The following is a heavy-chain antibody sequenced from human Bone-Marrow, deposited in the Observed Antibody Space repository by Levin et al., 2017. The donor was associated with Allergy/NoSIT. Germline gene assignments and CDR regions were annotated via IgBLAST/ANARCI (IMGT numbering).Heavy chain of an antibody. CDR3: ARVPPTPLLEPNYYYYYMDV. CDR2: ISSSSSYI. CDR1: GFTFSSYS. D-gene: IGHD3-10*01. J-gene: IGHJ6*03. Sequence: GGSLSLSCAASGFTFSSYSMNWVRQAPGKGLEWVSSISSSSSYIYYADSVKGRFTISRDNAKNSLYLQMNSLRAEDTAVYYCARVPPTPLLEPNYYYYYMDVWGKGTTVTVSS. V-gene: IGHV3-21*01.